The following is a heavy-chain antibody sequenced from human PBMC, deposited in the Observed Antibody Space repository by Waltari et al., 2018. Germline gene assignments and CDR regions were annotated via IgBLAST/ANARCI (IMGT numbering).Heavy chain of an antibody. CDR3: ATERIFGRDWLDP. D-gene: IGHD3-3*01. CDR1: GYTLTELS. Sequence: QVQVVQSGAEVKKPGASVKVSCKVSGYTLTELSIHWVRQAPGKGLEWMGNFGPEDGETMYGTKFQGRVTLTEETSTDTAYMELSSLRSEDTAVYYCATERIFGRDWLDPWGQGSLVTVSS. V-gene: IGHV1-24*01. J-gene: IGHJ5*02. CDR2: FGPEDGET.